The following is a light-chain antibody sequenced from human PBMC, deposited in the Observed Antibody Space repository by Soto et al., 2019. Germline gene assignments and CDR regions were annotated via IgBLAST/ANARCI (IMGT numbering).Light chain of an antibody. J-gene: IGKJ5*01. Sequence: DVVMTQSPFSLPVALGQPASISCWSSHSLVYSDGNTYLSWFQQRPGHSPRRLIYKVSNRDSGVPYRFSGSGSGTDFTLKISRVEAGDVGLYYCMQSTHWPITFGQGTRLDIK. CDR1: HSLVYSDGNTY. CDR2: KVS. CDR3: MQSTHWPIT. V-gene: IGKV2-30*01.